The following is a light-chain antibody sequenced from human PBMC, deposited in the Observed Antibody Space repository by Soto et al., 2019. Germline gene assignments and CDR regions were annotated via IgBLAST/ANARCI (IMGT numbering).Light chain of an antibody. CDR1: QTISSW. Sequence: SLMTHSPTILFGSVGTTITICCRARQTISSWLAWYQQKQGKAPKLLIYKASTLKSGVPSRFSGSGSGTEFTLTISSLQTDDFATYYCQHYNSYSEAFGQGTKVDIK. CDR3: QHYNSYSEA. J-gene: IGKJ1*01. V-gene: IGKV1-5*03. CDR2: KAS.